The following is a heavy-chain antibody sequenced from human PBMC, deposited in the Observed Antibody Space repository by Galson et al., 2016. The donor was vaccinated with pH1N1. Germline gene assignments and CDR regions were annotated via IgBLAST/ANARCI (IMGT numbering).Heavy chain of an antibody. Sequence: SLRLSCAASGLTFNSYGMHWVRQAPGKGPEWVAFIRYDGSSKYYADSVKGRFTISRDNSKNMLYLQMNSLRTEDTAVYYCAKDRGYSYGRFFDYWGQGALVIVSS. CDR3: AKDRGYSYGRFFDY. V-gene: IGHV3-30*02. J-gene: IGHJ4*02. D-gene: IGHD5-12*01. CDR2: IRYDGSSK. CDR1: GLTFNSYG.